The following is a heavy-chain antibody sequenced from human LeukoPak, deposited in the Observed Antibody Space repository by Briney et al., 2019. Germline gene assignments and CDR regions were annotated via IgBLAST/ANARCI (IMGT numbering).Heavy chain of an antibody. D-gene: IGHD3-10*01. CDR3: ARVDGVT. CDR1: GFTFSSYT. CDR2: ISYDGNNK. Sequence: GGSLRLSCAASGFTFSSYTMYWVRQAPGKGLEWVAVISYDGNNKYYADSVKGRFTISRDSSKNTLYLQMYSLRAEDTAVYYCARVDGVTWGQGTLVTVSS. J-gene: IGHJ5*02. V-gene: IGHV3-30-3*01.